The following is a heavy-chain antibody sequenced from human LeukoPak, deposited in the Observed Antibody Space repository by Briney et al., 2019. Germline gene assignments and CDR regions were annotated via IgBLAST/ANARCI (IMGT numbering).Heavy chain of an antibody. CDR1: GFTFSSYG. CDR3: AKDVYYYGSGSYFGWFDP. J-gene: IGHJ5*02. D-gene: IGHD3-10*01. V-gene: IGHV3-30*02. Sequence: GGSLRLSCAASGFTFSSYGMHWVRQAPGKGLEWVAFIRYDGSNKYYADSVKGRFTISRDNSKDTLYLQMNSLRAEDTAVYYCAKDVYYYGSGSYFGWFDPWGQGTLVTVSS. CDR2: IRYDGSNK.